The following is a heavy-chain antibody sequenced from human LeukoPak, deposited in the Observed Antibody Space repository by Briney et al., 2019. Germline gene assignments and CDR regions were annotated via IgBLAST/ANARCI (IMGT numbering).Heavy chain of an antibody. CDR1: GGSFSGYY. J-gene: IGHJ4*02. V-gene: IGHV4-34*01. Sequence: KTSETLSLTCAVYGGSFSGYYWSWIRQPPVKGLEWIGEINHSGSTNYNPSLKSRVTISVDTSKNQFSLKLSSVTAADTAVYYCARVLRIWGQGTLVTVSS. CDR2: INHSGST. CDR3: ARVLRI.